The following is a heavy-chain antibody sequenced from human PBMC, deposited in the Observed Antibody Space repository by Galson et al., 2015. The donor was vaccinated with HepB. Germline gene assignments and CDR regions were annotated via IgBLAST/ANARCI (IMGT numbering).Heavy chain of an antibody. Sequence: SLRLSCAASGFTFSSYSMNWVRQAPGKGLEWVSSISSSSSYIYYADSVKGRFTISRDNAKNSLYLQMNSLRAEDTAVYYCARDNLGYCSGGSCRSDYYYYYGMDVWGQGTTVTVSS. D-gene: IGHD2-15*01. J-gene: IGHJ6*02. CDR2: ISSSSSYI. V-gene: IGHV3-21*01. CDR1: GFTFSSYS. CDR3: ARDNLGYCSGGSCRSDYYYYYGMDV.